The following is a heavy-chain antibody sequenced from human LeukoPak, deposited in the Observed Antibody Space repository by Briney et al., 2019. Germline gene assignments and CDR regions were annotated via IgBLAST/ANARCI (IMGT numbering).Heavy chain of an antibody. V-gene: IGHV3-21*01. CDR2: ISTTSRYK. CDR1: GFTFSGYW. CDR3: ARGTSDYDHDH. J-gene: IGHJ5*02. D-gene: IGHD5-12*01. Sequence: PGGSLRLSCAASGFTFSGYWMHWVRQAPGKGLVWVSSISTTSRYKYYADSVEGRFTISRDNAKNSVYLQMNSLRAEDTAVYYCARGTSDYDHDHWGQGTLVTVSS.